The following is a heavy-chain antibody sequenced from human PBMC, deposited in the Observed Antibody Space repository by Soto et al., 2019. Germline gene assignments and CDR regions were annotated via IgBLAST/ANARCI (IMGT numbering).Heavy chain of an antibody. Sequence: GGSLRLSCAASGFTFSSYGMHWVRQAPGKGLEWVAVIWYDGSNKYYADSVRGRFTISRDNSKNTLYLQMNSLRAEDTAVYYCARSPAKYCGGDCYHFQHWGQGTLVTVSS. CDR1: GFTFSSYG. V-gene: IGHV3-33*01. D-gene: IGHD2-21*02. J-gene: IGHJ1*01. CDR3: ARSPAKYCGGDCYHFQH. CDR2: IWYDGSNK.